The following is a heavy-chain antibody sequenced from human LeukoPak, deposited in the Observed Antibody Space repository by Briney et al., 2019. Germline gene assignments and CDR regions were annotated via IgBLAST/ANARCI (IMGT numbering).Heavy chain of an antibody. J-gene: IGHJ5*02. V-gene: IGHV3-33*01. CDR1: GFTFSSYG. Sequence: PGRSLRLSCAASGFTFSSYGMHWVRQAPGKGLEWVAVIWYDGSNKYYADSVKGRFTISRDNSKNTLYLQMNSLRAEDTAVYYCASLEVVVAGADWFDPWGRGTLVTVSS. D-gene: IGHD2-15*01. CDR3: ASLEVVVAGADWFDP. CDR2: IWYDGSNK.